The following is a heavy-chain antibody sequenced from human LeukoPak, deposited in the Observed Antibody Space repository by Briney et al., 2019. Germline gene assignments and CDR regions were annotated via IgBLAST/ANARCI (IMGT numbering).Heavy chain of an antibody. CDR2: IWYDGSNK. V-gene: IGHV3-33*08. CDR3: ARNLFALVVVAATSSGGGGGFDY. Sequence: PGGSLRLSCAASGFTFSSYSMNWVRQAPGKGLEWVAVIWYDGSNKYYADSVKGRFTISRDNSKNTLYLQMNSLRAEDTAVYYCARNLFALVVVAATSSGGGGGFDYWGQGTLVTVSS. D-gene: IGHD2-15*01. J-gene: IGHJ4*02. CDR1: GFTFSSYS.